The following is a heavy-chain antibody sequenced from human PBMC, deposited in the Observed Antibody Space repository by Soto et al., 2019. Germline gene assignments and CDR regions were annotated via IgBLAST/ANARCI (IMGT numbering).Heavy chain of an antibody. D-gene: IGHD6-19*01. V-gene: IGHV4-4*02. CDR2: IYHSGST. J-gene: IGHJ4*02. CDR1: GGSISSSNW. Sequence: SETLSLTCAVSGGSISSSNWWSWVRRPPGKGLEWIGEIYHSGSTNYNPSLKSRVTISVDKSKNQFSLKLSSVTAADTAVYYCAREWDNKSEHSSGWYDDFWGQGTLVTVSS. CDR3: AREWDNKSEHSSGWYDDF.